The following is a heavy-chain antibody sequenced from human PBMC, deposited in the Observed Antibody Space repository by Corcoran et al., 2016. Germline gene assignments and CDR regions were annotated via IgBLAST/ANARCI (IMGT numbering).Heavy chain of an antibody. Sequence: EVQLVESGGGLVKPGGSLRLSCAASGFTFSSYSMNWVRQAPGKGLEWVSSISSSSSYIYYADSVKGRFTISRDNAKNSLYLQMNSLRAEDTAVYYCARCYYDSSGYYPFDYWGQGTLVTVSS. CDR1: GFTFSSYS. D-gene: IGHD3-22*01. CDR2: ISSSSSYI. CDR3: ARCYYDSSGYYPFDY. J-gene: IGHJ4*02. V-gene: IGHV3-21*01.